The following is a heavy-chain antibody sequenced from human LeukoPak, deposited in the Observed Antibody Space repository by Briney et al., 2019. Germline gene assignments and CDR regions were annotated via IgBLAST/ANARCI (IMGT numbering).Heavy chain of an antibody. D-gene: IGHD2-15*01. CDR3: ARGRGWQRNWYFDL. V-gene: IGHV3-53*01. CDR2: IYSGGST. J-gene: IGHJ2*01. CDR1: GFTASSNY. Sequence: GGSLRLSCAASGFTASSNYMSWVRQAPGKGLECVSVIYSGGSTYYADSVKGRFTISRANSLNTLYLQMNSVRAEDTAAYYCARGRGWQRNWYFDLWSRGTLVTVSS.